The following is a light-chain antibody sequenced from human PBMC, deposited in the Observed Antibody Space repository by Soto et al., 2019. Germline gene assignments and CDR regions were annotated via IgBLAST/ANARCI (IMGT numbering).Light chain of an antibody. J-gene: IGKJ2*01. CDR3: QQRNNWPPYT. Sequence: ETVLTQSPGTLSLSPGERATLSCRASQSVSNQLAWYQQKPGQAPRLLIYDASNRATGISARFSGSGSGTDFTLTISSLEPEDFAVYYCQQRNNWPPYTFGQGTKLEIK. CDR1: QSVSNQ. V-gene: IGKV3-11*01. CDR2: DAS.